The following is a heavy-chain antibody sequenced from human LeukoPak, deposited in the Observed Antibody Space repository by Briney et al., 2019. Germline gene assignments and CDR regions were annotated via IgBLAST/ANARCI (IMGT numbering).Heavy chain of an antibody. V-gene: IGHV3-23*01. CDR1: GFTFSSYA. J-gene: IGHJ4*02. D-gene: IGHD3-22*01. Sequence: GGSLRLSCVASGFTFSSYAMSWVRQAPGKGLEWVSTINNSGDSTYYADSVKGRFTISRDNSKNTLYLQMNSLRAEDTAVYCCARATMIVVVVYYYFDYWGQGTLVAVSS. CDR3: ARATMIVVVVYYYFDY. CDR2: INNSGDST.